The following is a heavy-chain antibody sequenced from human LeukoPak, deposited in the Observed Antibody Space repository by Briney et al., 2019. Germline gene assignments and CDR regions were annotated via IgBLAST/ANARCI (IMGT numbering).Heavy chain of an antibody. Sequence: PSETLSLTCTVSGGSISSGDYYWSWIRQPPGKGLEWIGYIYYSGSTYYNPSLKSRVTISVDTSKNRFSLKLSSVTAADTAVYYCARLVPSSSGYYLYYYYYGMDVWGQGTTVTVSS. CDR1: GGSISSGDYY. D-gene: IGHD3-22*01. J-gene: IGHJ6*02. CDR3: ARLVPSSSGYYLYYYYYGMDV. V-gene: IGHV4-30-4*01. CDR2: IYYSGST.